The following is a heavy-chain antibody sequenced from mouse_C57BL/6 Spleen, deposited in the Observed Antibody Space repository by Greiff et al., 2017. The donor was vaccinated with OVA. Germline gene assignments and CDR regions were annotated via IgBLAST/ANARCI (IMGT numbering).Heavy chain of an antibody. CDR3: ARSAEVVEDYYAMDY. CDR2: INPSNGGT. J-gene: IGHJ4*01. Sequence: QVQLQQPGTELVKPGASVKLSCKASGYTFTSYWMHWVKQRPGQGLEWIGNINPSNGGTNYNEKFKSKATLTVDKSSSTAYMQLSSLTSEDSAVYYCARSAEVVEDYYAMDYWGQGTSVTVSS. V-gene: IGHV1-53*01. D-gene: IGHD1-1*01. CDR1: GYTFTSYW.